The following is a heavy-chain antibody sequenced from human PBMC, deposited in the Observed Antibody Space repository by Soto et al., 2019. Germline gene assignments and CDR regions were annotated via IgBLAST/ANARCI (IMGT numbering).Heavy chain of an antibody. Sequence: SETLSLTCTVSGGSISNYYWSWIRQPPGKGLEWIGYIYDSVTTNSRPSLQNRVTISIDTSKNQFSLTLSSVTAAATAVYYCARVRITVVRELIKDDLDVWGQGTTVT. V-gene: IGHV4-59*01. J-gene: IGHJ6*02. CDR3: ARVRITVVRELIKDDLDV. CDR2: IYDSVTT. CDR1: GGSISNYY. D-gene: IGHD3-10*01.